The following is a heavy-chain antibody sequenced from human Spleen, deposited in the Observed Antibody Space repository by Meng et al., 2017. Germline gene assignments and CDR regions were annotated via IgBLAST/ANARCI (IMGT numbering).Heavy chain of an antibody. V-gene: IGHV3-30*07. D-gene: IGHD6-13*01. J-gene: IGHJ4*02. CDR2: ISHDANYK. CDR1: GFTFSTHV. Sequence: GESLKISCAASGFTFSTHVMHWVRQAPGKGLEWVAVISHDANYKYYTDSVKGRFTISRDNAKNTLYLQMNSLRAEDTAVYYCARDLGGIFAYWGQGALVTVSS. CDR3: ARDLGGIFAY.